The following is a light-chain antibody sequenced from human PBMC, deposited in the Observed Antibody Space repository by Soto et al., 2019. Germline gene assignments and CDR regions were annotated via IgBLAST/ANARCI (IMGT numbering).Light chain of an antibody. J-gene: IGLJ2*01. CDR2: EAS. CDR1: SSDVGIYNL. V-gene: IGLV2-23*01. CDR3: CSYAGSNSLI. Sequence: QSALTQPASVSGSPGQSITISCTGTSSDVGIYNLVSWYQQRPGRAPKLMIYEASERPSGVSNRFSGSKSGNTASLTISGLQAEDEADYYCCSYAGSNSLIFGGGTKVTVL.